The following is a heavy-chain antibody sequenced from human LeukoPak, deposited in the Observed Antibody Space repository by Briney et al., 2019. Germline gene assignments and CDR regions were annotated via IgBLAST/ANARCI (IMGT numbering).Heavy chain of an antibody. CDR2: IIVSGDST. Sequence: PGGSLRLSCAASGFTFSSYAMSWVRQAPGKGLEWVSSIIVSGDSTYYTDSVKGRFTISRDNAKNSLYLQMNSLRAEDTAVYYCAKDPGIVVVSPLFDYWGQGTLVTVSS. CDR3: AKDPGIVVVSPLFDY. CDR1: GFTFSSYA. V-gene: IGHV3-23*01. D-gene: IGHD2-21*01. J-gene: IGHJ4*02.